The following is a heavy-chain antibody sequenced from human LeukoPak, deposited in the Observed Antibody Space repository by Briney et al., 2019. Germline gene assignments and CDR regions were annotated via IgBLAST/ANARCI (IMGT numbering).Heavy chain of an antibody. D-gene: IGHD1-7*01. V-gene: IGHV4-34*01. CDR3: ASTGTFDY. CDR1: GGSFSGYY. Sequence: SETLSLICAVYGGSFSGYYWSWIRQPPGKGLEWIGEINHSGSTNYNPSLKSRVTISVDTSKNQFSLKLSSVTAADTAVYYCASTGTFDYWGQGTLVTVSS. J-gene: IGHJ4*02. CDR2: INHSGST.